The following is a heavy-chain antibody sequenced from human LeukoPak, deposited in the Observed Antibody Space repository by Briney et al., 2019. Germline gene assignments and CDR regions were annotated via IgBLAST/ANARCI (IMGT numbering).Heavy chain of an antibody. CDR2: MNPNSGNT. Sequence: ASVTVSCKASGYTFTSYDINWVRQATGQGLEWMGWMNPNSGNTGYAQKFQGRVTMTRDTSTSTVYMELSSLRSEDTAVYYCARDAGSGSYHNWFDPWGQGTLVTVSS. D-gene: IGHD1-26*01. CDR1: GYTFTSYD. V-gene: IGHV1-8*01. CDR3: ARDAGSGSYHNWFDP. J-gene: IGHJ5*02.